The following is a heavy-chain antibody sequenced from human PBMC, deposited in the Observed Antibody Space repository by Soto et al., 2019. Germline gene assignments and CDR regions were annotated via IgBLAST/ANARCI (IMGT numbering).Heavy chain of an antibody. CDR1: GDSISTFY. CDR3: ARHGNDSSYHCFDP. J-gene: IGHJ5*02. Sequence: QVQLQESGPGLVKPSESLSLTCSVSGDSISTFYWSWIRQPPGKGLEWIGNIHYSGSTNYNPSLKTRVTIAIDTSRDQFSRILSSVTATDAAIYNCARHGNDSSYHCFDPYAQGTLFTVCS. D-gene: IGHD4-4*01. V-gene: IGHV4-59*08. CDR2: IHYSGST.